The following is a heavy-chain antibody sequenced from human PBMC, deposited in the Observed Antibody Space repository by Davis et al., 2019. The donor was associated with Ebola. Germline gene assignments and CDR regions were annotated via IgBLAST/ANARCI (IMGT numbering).Heavy chain of an antibody. CDR1: GYSIGSGYH. Sequence: PSETLSLTCAVSGYSIGSGYHWGWIRQPPGRGLEWIGNRYHGTDASYNPALKSRVTISADTSKNQFSLNLRSVTAADTAVYYCVRFGRGAYWGQGTLVTVSS. D-gene: IGHD3-16*01. J-gene: IGHJ4*02. CDR2: RYHGTDA. V-gene: IGHV4-38-2*01. CDR3: VRFGRGAY.